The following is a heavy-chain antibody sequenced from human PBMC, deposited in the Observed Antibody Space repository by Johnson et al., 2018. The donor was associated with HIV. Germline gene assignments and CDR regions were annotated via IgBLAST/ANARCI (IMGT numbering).Heavy chain of an antibody. CDR1: GFTFSGSA. J-gene: IGHJ3*02. Sequence: VQLVESGGGLVQPGGSLRLSCAASGFTFSGSAMHWVRQASGKGLEWVGRIRSKANSYATAYAASVKGRFTISRDNAKNSLYLQMNSLRAEDTAVYYCARGSSSWYGVFDAFDIWGQGTMVTVSS. D-gene: IGHD6-13*01. CDR2: IRSKANSYAT. V-gene: IGHV3-73*01. CDR3: ARGSSSWYGVFDAFDI.